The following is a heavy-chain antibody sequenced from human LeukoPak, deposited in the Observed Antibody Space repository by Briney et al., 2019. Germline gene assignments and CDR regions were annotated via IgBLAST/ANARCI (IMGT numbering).Heavy chain of an antibody. CDR3: ARDYEVAVAGTCGY. D-gene: IGHD6-19*01. J-gene: IGHJ4*02. CDR2: INPNSGGT. V-gene: IGHV1-2*02. CDR1: GYTFTGYY. Sequence: EASVRVSCKASGYTFTGYYMHWVRQAPGQGLEWMGWINPNSGGTNYAQKFQGRVTMTRDTSISTAYMELSRLRSDDTAVYYCARDYEVAVAGTCGYWGQGTLVTVSS.